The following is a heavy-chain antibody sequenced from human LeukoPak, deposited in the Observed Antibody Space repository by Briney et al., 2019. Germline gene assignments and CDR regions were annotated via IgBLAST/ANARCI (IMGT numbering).Heavy chain of an antibody. CDR1: GGSTASSSHY. CDR2: MYYTGST. CDR3: ARHRIQPPVLMDV. V-gene: IGHV4-39*01. Sequence: SETLSLTCTVSGGSTASSSHYWGWIRQSPGKGLEWIAIMYYTGSTYYNPPLKSRVSISVDTSRNQFSLKLTSVTAADTAIYYCARHRIQPPVLMDVWGQGTRVTVSS. D-gene: IGHD5-18*01. J-gene: IGHJ6*02.